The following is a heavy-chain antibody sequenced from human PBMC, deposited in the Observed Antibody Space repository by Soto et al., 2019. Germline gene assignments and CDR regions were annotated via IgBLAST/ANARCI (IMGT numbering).Heavy chain of an antibody. Sequence: SETLSLTCTVSGGSISSGDYYWSWIRQPPGKGLEWIGYIYYSGSTYYNPSLKSRVTISVDTSKNQFSLRLSSVTAADTAVYYCARDSVPKRRDGYYYYYGMDVWGQGTTVTVSS. D-gene: IGHD4-17*01. CDR2: IYYSGST. CDR1: GGSISSGDYY. J-gene: IGHJ6*02. V-gene: IGHV4-30-4*01. CDR3: ARDSVPKRRDGYYYYYGMDV.